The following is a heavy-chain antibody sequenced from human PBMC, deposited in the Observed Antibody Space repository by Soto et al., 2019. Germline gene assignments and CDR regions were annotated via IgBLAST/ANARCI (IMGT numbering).Heavy chain of an antibody. CDR3: ARRIGRQLVRKWLDP. D-gene: IGHD6-13*01. CDR1: GYTFTSYG. CDR2: ISAYNGNT. J-gene: IGHJ5*02. V-gene: IGHV1-18*01. Sequence: ASVKVSCKASGYTFTSYGISWVRQAPGQGLEWMGWISAYNGNTNYAQKLQGRVTMTTDTSTSTAYMELRSLRSDDTAVYYCARRIGRQLVRKWLDPWGQGTLVTVSS.